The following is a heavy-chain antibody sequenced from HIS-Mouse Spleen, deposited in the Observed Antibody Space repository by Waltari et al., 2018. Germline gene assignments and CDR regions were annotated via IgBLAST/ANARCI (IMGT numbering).Heavy chain of an antibody. CDR2: IYYSGST. CDR1: GGPISSSSYY. CDR3: AREIPYSSSWYDWYFDL. Sequence: QLQLQESGPGLVKPSETPSLTCTVSGGPISSSSYYRGRFRQPPGKGLEWIGSIYYSGSTYYNPSLKSRVTISVDTSKNQFSLKLSSVTAADTAVYYCAREIPYSSSWYDWYFDLWGRGTLVTVSS. D-gene: IGHD6-13*01. J-gene: IGHJ2*01. V-gene: IGHV4-39*07.